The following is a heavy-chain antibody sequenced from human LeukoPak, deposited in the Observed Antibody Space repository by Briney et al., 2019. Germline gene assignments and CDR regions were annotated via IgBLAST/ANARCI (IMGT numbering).Heavy chain of an antibody. CDR3: ARFGTSSSRFFDQ. Sequence: SETLSLTCTVSGGSISSYYWSWIRQPPGKGLEWIGYIYYSGSTNYNPSLKSRVTISVDTSKNQFSLKLSSVTAADTAVYYCARFGTSSSRFFDQWGQGTLVTVSS. CDR2: IYYSGST. V-gene: IGHV4-59*01. CDR1: GGSISSYY. D-gene: IGHD6-6*01. J-gene: IGHJ4*02.